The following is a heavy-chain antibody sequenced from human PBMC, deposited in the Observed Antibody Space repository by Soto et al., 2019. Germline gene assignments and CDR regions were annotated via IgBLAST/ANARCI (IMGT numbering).Heavy chain of an antibody. V-gene: IGHV4-31*03. Sequence: PSETLSLTCTVSGGSISSGGYYWSWIRQHPGKGLEWIGYIYYGGSTYYNPSLKSRVTISVDTSKNQFSLKLSSVTAADTAVYYCARVFPCGYYFDYWGQGTLVTVSS. CDR3: ARVFPCGYYFDY. J-gene: IGHJ4*02. D-gene: IGHD2-21*01. CDR1: GGSISSGGYY. CDR2: IYYGGST.